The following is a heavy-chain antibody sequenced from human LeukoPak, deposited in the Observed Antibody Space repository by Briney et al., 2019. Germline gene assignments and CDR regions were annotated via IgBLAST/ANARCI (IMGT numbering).Heavy chain of an antibody. CDR3: ARVQDYYDSSGSLHDAFDI. CDR1: GYTFTSYA. J-gene: IGHJ3*02. V-gene: IGHV7-4-1*02. D-gene: IGHD3-22*01. Sequence: GASVKVSCKASGYTFTSYAMNWVRQAPGQGLEWMGWINTNTGNPTYAQGFTGRFVFSLDTSVSTAYLQISSLKAEDTAVYYCARVQDYYDSSGSLHDAFDIWGQGTMVTVSS. CDR2: INTNTGNP.